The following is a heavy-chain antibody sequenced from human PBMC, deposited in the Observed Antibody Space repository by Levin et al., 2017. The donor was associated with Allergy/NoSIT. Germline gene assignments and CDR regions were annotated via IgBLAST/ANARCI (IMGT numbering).Heavy chain of an antibody. CDR3: SSEVRGTYYDRTGYYYGNWFDP. V-gene: IGHV4-30-4*01. CDR1: GCSIFSGDYY. Sequence: SETLSLTCTVSGCSIFSGDYYWSWIRQTPGKGLEWIVYIYYSGSASYNPSLKTRVSMSVDTSKNQFSLQLSSVTAADTAVYYCSSEVRGTYYDRTGYYYGNWFDPWDQGTLVTVSS. CDR2: IYYSGSA. D-gene: IGHD3-22*01. J-gene: IGHJ5*02.